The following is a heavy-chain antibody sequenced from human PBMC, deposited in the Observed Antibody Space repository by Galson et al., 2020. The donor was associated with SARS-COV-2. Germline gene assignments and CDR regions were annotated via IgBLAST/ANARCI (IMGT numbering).Heavy chain of an antibody. J-gene: IGHJ6*04. CDR1: GGSFSDYT. Sequence: SETLSLTCAVYGGSFSDYTWNWIRQPPGKGLEWIGEINHGGSTDYNPSLKSRVTISVDTSKNQFSLKVRSVTAADTAIYYCARYRNITIFGVISDYGMDVWGDGTTVTVSS. CDR3: ARYRNITIFGVISDYGMDV. V-gene: IGHV4-34*01. CDR2: INHGGST. D-gene: IGHD3-3*01.